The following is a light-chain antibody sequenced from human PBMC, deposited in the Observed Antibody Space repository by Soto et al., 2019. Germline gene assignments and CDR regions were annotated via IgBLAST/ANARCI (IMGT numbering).Light chain of an antibody. CDR3: QRRSKWPST. CDR1: QSVSSY. V-gene: IGKV3-11*01. Sequence: EIVLTQSPATLSLSPGERATLSCRASQSVSSYLAWYQQKPGQAPRLLIYDASNRATGIPARFSGSGSGTDFTLTISSLEPEDFGVYYCQRRSKWPSTFGGAIKVAIK. J-gene: IGKJ4*01. CDR2: DAS.